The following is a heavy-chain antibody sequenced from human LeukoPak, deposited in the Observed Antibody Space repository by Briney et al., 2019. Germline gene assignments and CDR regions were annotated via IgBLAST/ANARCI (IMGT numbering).Heavy chain of an antibody. J-gene: IGHJ4*02. Sequence: SETLSLTCTVSGGSISNYYWSWIRQPPGKGLEWIGNIYETGSTNYNPSLKSRVTISVDTSKNQFSLKLSSVTAADTAVYFCARGSSPNYGFWSGYYGFDCWGQGTLVTVSS. CDR1: GGSISNYY. V-gene: IGHV4-59*01. CDR2: IYETGST. D-gene: IGHD3-3*01. CDR3: ARGSSPNYGFWSGYYGFDC.